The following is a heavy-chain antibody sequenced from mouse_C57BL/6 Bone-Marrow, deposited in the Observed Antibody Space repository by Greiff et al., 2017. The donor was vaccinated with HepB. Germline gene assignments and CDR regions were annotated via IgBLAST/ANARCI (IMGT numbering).Heavy chain of an antibody. D-gene: IGHD2-1*01. CDR1: GFTFSSYA. J-gene: IGHJ4*01. CDR3: TRGWGNYYAMDY. CDR2: ISSGGDYI. V-gene: IGHV5-9-1*02. Sequence: EVKLQESGEGLVKPGGSPKLSCAASGFTFSSYAMSWVRQTPEKRLEWVAYISSGGDYIYYADTVKGRFTISRDNARNTLYLQMSSLKSEDTAMYYCTRGWGNYYAMDYWGQGTSVTVSS.